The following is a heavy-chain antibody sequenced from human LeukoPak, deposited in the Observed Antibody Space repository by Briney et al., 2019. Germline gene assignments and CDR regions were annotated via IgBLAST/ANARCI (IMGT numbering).Heavy chain of an antibody. J-gene: IGHJ4*02. V-gene: IGHV3-48*01. Sequence: GGSLRLSCAASGFTFSSYSMNWVRQAPGKGLEWVSYISSSSSTIYYADSVKGRFTIPRDNAKNSLYLQMNSLRAEDTAVYYCAVLAATDSNDYWGQGTLVTVSS. CDR3: AVLAATDSNDY. CDR1: GFTFSSYS. CDR2: ISSSSSTI. D-gene: IGHD6-13*01.